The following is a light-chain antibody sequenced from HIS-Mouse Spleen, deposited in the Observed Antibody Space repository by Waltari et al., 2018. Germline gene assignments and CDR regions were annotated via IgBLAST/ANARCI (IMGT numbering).Light chain of an antibody. CDR1: QSLLHSNGYNY. V-gene: IGKV2-28*01. Sequence: DIVMTQSPLSLPVTPGEPASISCRSSQSLLHSNGYNYLDWYLQKRGQSRQPLIYSGSNRASGVPDRFSGSGSGTDFTLKISRVEAEDVGVYYCMQALQTPFTFGPGTKVDIK. CDR2: SGS. J-gene: IGKJ3*01. CDR3: MQALQTPFT.